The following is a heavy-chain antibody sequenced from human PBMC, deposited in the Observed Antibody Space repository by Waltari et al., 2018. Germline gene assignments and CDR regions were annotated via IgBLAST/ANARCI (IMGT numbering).Heavy chain of an antibody. V-gene: IGHV5-51*01. Sequence: EVQLVQSGAEVNKPGESLKTPCKGSGYSFTSSWIGWGRQMPGKGLEWMGVVYPGDSDTRYSPSFHGQVTISADKSISTAYLQWSSLKASDTAMYYCARQYSSSSWYFDLWGRGTLVTVSS. CDR2: VYPGDSDT. CDR1: GYSFTSSW. CDR3: ARQYSSSSWYFDL. J-gene: IGHJ2*01. D-gene: IGHD6-6*01.